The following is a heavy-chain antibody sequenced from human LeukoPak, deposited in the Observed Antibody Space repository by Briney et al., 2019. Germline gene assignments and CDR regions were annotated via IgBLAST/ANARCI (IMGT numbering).Heavy chain of an antibody. CDR2: INHSGST. CDR1: GGSFSGYY. D-gene: IGHD3-3*01. V-gene: IGHV4-34*01. J-gene: IGHJ3*02. CDR3: ARGYDFWSGSNAFDI. Sequence: PSETLSLTCAVYGGSFSGYYWSWIRQPPGKGLEWIGEINHSGSTNYNPSLKSRVTISVDTSKNQFSLKLGSVTAADTAVYYCARGYDFWSGSNAFDIWGQGTMVTVSS.